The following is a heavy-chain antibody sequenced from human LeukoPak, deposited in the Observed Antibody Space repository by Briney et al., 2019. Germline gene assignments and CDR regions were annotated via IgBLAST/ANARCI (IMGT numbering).Heavy chain of an antibody. CDR3: ARDKGDILTGYYTDY. CDR1: GYTFTSYG. J-gene: IGHJ4*02. Sequence: ASVKVSCKVSGYTFTSYGISWVRQAPGQGLEWMGWISAYNGNTNYAQKLQGRVTMTTDTSTSTAYMELRSLRSDDTAVYYCARDKGDILTGYYTDYWGQGTLVTVSS. CDR2: ISAYNGNT. V-gene: IGHV1-18*01. D-gene: IGHD3-9*01.